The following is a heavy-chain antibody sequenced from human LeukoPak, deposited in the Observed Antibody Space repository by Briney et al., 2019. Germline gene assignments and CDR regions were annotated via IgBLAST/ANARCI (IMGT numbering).Heavy chain of an antibody. J-gene: IGHJ5*02. CDR1: GFTFSTYS. CDR3: ATSNWFDP. CDR2: IYYSGST. Sequence: GSLRLSCAASGFTFSTYSMSWIRQPPGKGLEWIGSIYYSGSTYYNPSLKSRVTISVDTSKNQFSLKLNSVTAADTAVYYCATSNWFDPWGQGTLVTVSS. V-gene: IGHV4-39*01.